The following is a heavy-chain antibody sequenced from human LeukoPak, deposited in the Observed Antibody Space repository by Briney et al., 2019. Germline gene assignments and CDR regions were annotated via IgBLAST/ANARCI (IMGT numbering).Heavy chain of an antibody. CDR2: ISAYNGNT. CDR1: GYTFTSNG. D-gene: IGHD5-24*01. Sequence: ASVKVSCKASGYTFTSNGITWVRQAPRQGLEWMGWISAYNGNTNYAQKLQGRVTMTTDTSTSTAYMELRSLRSEDTAVYYCVRAKMTTKSINYYYYYMDVWGKGTTVTVSS. J-gene: IGHJ6*03. CDR3: VRAKMTTKSINYYYYYMDV. V-gene: IGHV1-18*01.